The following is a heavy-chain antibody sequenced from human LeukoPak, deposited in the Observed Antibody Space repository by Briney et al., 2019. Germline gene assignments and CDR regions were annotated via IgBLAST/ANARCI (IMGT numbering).Heavy chain of an antibody. Sequence: PSQTLSLTCAVSGGSISSGGYSWSWIRQPPGKGLEWIGYIYHSGSTYYNPSLKSRVTISVDRSKNQFSLKLSSVIAADTAVYYCARRVRGYSGYEHFDYWGQGTLVTVSS. CDR3: ARRVRGYSGYEHFDY. D-gene: IGHD5-12*01. V-gene: IGHV4-30-2*01. CDR1: GGSISSGGYS. J-gene: IGHJ4*02. CDR2: IYHSGST.